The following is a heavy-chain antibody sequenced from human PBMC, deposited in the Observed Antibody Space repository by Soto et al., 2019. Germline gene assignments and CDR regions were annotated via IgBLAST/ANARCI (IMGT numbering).Heavy chain of an antibody. D-gene: IGHD2-15*01. V-gene: IGHV3-23*01. CDR2: ISGSGGST. CDR1: GFTFSSYA. Sequence: VQLLESGGGLVQPGGSLRLSCAASGFTFSSYAMSWVRQAPGKGLEWVSAISGSGGSTYYADSVKGRFTISRDNSKNTLYLQMNSLRAEDTAVYYCATSPRGVVVETYWGQGTLVTVSS. CDR3: ATSPRGVVVETY. J-gene: IGHJ4*02.